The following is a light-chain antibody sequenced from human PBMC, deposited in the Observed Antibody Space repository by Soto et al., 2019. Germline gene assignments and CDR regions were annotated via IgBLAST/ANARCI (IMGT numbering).Light chain of an antibody. CDR1: QSIGKH. CDR2: DAS. CDR3: KQYDSFHMYT. J-gene: IGKJ2*01. V-gene: IGKV1-33*01. Sequence: DIQMTQSPSSLSASVGDTVTITCRASQSIGKHLNWYQLKPGKAPKLLIYDASNLEAGVPSRFTGAGSGTDFSFTISSLQPEDVATYFCKQYDSFHMYTFGQGTKVEI.